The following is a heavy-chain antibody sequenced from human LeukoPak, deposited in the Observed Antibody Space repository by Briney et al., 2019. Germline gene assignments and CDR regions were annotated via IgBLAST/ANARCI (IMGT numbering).Heavy chain of an antibody. CDR3: ARDHDIVVVPAVYYFDY. CDR1: GFTFSSYA. CDR2: ISYDGSNK. Sequence: PGGSLRLSCAASGFTFSSYAMHWVRQAPGKGLEWVAVISYDGSNKYYADSVKGRFTISRDNSKNTLYLQMNSLRAEDTAVYYCARDHDIVVVPAVYYFDYWGQGTLVIVSS. V-gene: IGHV3-30-3*01. D-gene: IGHD2-2*01. J-gene: IGHJ4*02.